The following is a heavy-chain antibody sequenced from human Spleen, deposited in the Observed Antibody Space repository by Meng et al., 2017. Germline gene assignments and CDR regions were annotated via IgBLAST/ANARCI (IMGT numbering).Heavy chain of an antibody. J-gene: IGHJ5*02. CDR1: GFTFSSYA. D-gene: IGHD3-22*01. CDR3: ARGFFDSSGYSPARS. CDR2: ISGSGGST. Sequence: GESLKISCAASGFTFSSYAMSWVRQAPGKGLEWVSAISGSGGSTYYADSVKGRFTISRDNSKNTLYLQMNSLRAEDTAVFYCARGFFDSSGYSPARSWGQGTLVTVSS. V-gene: IGHV3-23*01.